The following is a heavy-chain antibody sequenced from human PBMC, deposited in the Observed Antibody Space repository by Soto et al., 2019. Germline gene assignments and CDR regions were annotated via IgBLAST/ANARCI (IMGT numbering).Heavy chain of an antibody. CDR2: TRNKANSYTT. D-gene: IGHD2-21*02. CDR3: ARAISGGVTRTK. J-gene: IGHJ4*02. CDR1: GFTFSHHY. V-gene: IGHV3-72*01. Sequence: GGSLTLSCAASGFTFSHHYMDWFRQAPGKGLEWVGRTRNKANSYTTEYAASVKGRFTISRDDSKNSLYLQMNSMKTEDTAVYYCARAISGGVTRTKWGRGTPVTVSS.